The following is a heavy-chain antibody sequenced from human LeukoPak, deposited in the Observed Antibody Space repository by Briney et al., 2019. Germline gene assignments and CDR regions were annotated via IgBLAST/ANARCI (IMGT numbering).Heavy chain of an antibody. CDR2: INAGNGNT. J-gene: IGHJ4*02. D-gene: IGHD3-9*01. V-gene: IGHV1-3*01. CDR3: ARAAVLRYFDFLDY. Sequence: ASVKVSCKASGYTFTSYAMHWVRQAPGQRLEWMGWINAGNGNTKYSQKFQGRVTITRDTSASTAYMELSSLRSEDTAVYYCARAAVLRYFDFLDYWGQGTLVTVSS. CDR1: GYTFTSYA.